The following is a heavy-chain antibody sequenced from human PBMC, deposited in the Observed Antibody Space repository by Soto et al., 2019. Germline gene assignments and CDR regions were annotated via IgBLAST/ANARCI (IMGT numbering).Heavy chain of an antibody. CDR1: GYSFTSYW. D-gene: IGHD5-12*01. CDR2: IYPGDSDT. V-gene: IGHV5-51*01. J-gene: IGHJ5*02. Sequence: RGGSLKISWKGSGYSFTSYWIGWVRHMPGKGLEWMGIIYPGDSDTRYSPSFQGLVTISADKSISTAYLQWSSLKAADTAMYYCAFQAGYENWFDPWGQGTLVTVSS. CDR3: AFQAGYENWFDP.